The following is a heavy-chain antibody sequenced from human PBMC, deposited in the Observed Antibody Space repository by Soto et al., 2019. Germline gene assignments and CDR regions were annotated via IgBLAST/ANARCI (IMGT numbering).Heavy chain of an antibody. J-gene: IGHJ4*02. D-gene: IGHD3-10*01. CDR2: INHSGST. Sequence: PSETLSLTCAVYGGSFSGYYWSWIRQPPGKGLEWIGEINHSGSTNYNPSLKSRVTISVDTSKNQFSLKLSSVTAADTAVYYCARKGSGSYFPFDYWGQGTLVTVSS. V-gene: IGHV4-34*01. CDR1: GGSFSGYY. CDR3: ARKGSGSYFPFDY.